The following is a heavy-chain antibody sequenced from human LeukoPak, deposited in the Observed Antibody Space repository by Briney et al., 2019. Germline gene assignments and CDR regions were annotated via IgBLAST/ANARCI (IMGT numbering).Heavy chain of an antibody. Sequence: PSETLSLICTVYVGPFSGYHWSWIRQPPGKALECIGEINHSGSTNYNPSLKSRVTISVDTSKNQFSLKLSSVTAADTAVYYCARQGTIAVAGYFDYWGQGTLVTVSS. V-gene: IGHV4-34*01. J-gene: IGHJ4*02. CDR2: INHSGST. D-gene: IGHD6-19*01. CDR3: ARQGTIAVAGYFDY. CDR1: VGPFSGYH.